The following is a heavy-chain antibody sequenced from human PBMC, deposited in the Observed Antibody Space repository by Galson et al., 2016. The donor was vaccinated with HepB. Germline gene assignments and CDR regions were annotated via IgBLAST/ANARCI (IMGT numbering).Heavy chain of an antibody. J-gene: IGHJ4*02. Sequence: SETLSLTCAVSGGSISDDIWWTWVRQPPGKGLEWIGEIYHSGSTNYNPSLRSRVTISVDKSKNPFSLMSSVTAADTAVYYCATVRAGCSSTSCYFDNWGQGTLVTVSS. D-gene: IGHD2-2*01. V-gene: IGHV4-4*02. CDR2: IYHSGST. CDR3: ATVRAGCSSTSCYFDN. CDR1: GGSISDDIW.